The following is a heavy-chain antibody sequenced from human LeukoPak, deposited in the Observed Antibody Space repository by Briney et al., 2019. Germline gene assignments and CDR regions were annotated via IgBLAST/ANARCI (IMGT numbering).Heavy chain of an antibody. Sequence: EPSETLSLTCAVYGGSFSGYYWSWIRQPPGKGLEWIGEINHSGSTNYNPSLKSRVTISVDTSKNQFSLKLSSVTAADTAVYYCARVSYDFWSGYRDWGQGTLVTVSS. J-gene: IGHJ4*02. CDR2: INHSGST. V-gene: IGHV4-34*01. CDR3: ARVSYDFWSGYRD. D-gene: IGHD3-3*01. CDR1: GGSFSGYY.